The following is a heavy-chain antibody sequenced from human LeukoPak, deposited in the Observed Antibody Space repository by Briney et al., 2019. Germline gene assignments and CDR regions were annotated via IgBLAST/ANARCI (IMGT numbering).Heavy chain of an antibody. D-gene: IGHD2-21*01. CDR3: AKQSHRLWSDAFDI. J-gene: IGHJ3*02. V-gene: IGHV3-30*02. CDR2: IRYDGSNK. CDR1: GFTFSSYG. Sequence: PGGSLRLSCATSGFTFSSYGMHWVRQAPGKGLEWVAFIRYDGSNKYYADSVKGRFTISRDNSKNTLYLQMNSLRAEGTAVYYCAKQSHRLWSDAFDIWGQGTMVTVSS.